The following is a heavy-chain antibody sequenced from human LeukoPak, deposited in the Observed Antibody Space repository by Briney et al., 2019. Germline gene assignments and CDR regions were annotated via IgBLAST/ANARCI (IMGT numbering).Heavy chain of an antibody. CDR3: AKDPAVVVVAALGWFDP. CDR2: ISASGSS. D-gene: IGHD2-15*01. CDR1: GFIFSTYA. J-gene: IGHJ5*02. V-gene: IGHV3-23*01. Sequence: GGSLRLSCAASGFIFSTYAMSWVRQAPGKGLEWVSAISASGSSYYADSVKGRFTVSRDNSKNTLWLQMNSLRAEDTAVYYCAKDPAVVVVAALGWFDPWGQGTLGTVSS.